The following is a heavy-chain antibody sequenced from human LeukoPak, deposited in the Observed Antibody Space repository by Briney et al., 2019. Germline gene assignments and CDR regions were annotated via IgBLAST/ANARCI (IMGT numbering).Heavy chain of an antibody. Sequence: GESLKISCKASGYTFTTYWVAWVRQMPGKGLEWMGVIHPEDSDIRYNPSFQGQVTISADKSISTAFLQWSSLKASDTAMYYRARSDYWSYAMNVWGQGTTVTVSS. CDR1: GYTFTTYW. D-gene: IGHD5-12*01. V-gene: IGHV5-51*01. CDR3: ARSDYWSYAMNV. J-gene: IGHJ6*02. CDR2: IHPEDSDI.